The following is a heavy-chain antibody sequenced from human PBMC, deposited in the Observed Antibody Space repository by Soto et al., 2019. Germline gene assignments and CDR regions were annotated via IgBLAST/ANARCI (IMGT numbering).Heavy chain of an antibody. CDR3: ARRYGSGSYFLPTLVYYFDY. V-gene: IGHV1-46*01. Sequence: ASVKVSCKASGYIFINYYIHWVRQAPGQGLEWIGIINPNGGSTNYAQKFRGRVTMARDTSTSTVYMDLSSLRSDDTAVYYCARRYGSGSYFLPTLVYYFDYWGQGTLVTVS. CDR1: GYIFINYY. D-gene: IGHD3-10*01. CDR2: INPNGGST. J-gene: IGHJ4*02.